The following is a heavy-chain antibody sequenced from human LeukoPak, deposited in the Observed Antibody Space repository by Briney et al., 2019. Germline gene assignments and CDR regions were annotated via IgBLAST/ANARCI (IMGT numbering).Heavy chain of an antibody. CDR3: AKLVATDFWSGPQVGFDV. V-gene: IGHV3-30*02. CDR1: GFTFTSYA. J-gene: IGHJ3*01. CDR2: IRYDGTNK. D-gene: IGHD3-3*01. Sequence: GGSLRLSCAVSGFTFTSYAISWVRQAPGKGLEWAAFIRYDGTNKYYADSVKGRFTISRDNSKNTLYLEMNSLRPEDTAIYYCAKLVATDFWSGPQVGFDVWGQGTMVTVSS.